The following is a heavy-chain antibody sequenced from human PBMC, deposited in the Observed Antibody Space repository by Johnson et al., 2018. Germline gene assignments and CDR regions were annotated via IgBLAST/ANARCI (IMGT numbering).Heavy chain of an antibody. V-gene: IGHV3-30*18. D-gene: IGHD3-22*01. Sequence: QLVESGGGVVQPGRSLRLSCAASGFTFSSYGMHWVRQAPGKGLEWVAGISYDGSNKYYADSVKGRFTISRDNSKNTLYLQMNSRGAEDTAVYYGANSRGYYDSSGYYAFDIGGQGTMFTVSS. J-gene: IGHJ3*02. CDR2: ISYDGSNK. CDR1: GFTFSSYG. CDR3: ANSRGYYDSSGYYAFDI.